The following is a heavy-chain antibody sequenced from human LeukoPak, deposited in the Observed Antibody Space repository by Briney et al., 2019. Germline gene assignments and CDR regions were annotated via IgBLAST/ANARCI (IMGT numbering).Heavy chain of an antibody. J-gene: IGHJ4*02. CDR1: GFTFSSYS. Sequence: GGALRLSCAASGFTFSSYSMNWVRQAPGKGLEWVSSISSSSSYIYYADSVKGRFTISRDNAKNSLYLQMNSLRAEDTAVYYCARDLRTCQSAAGPNYYFDYWGQGTLVTVSS. CDR3: ARDLRTCQSAAGPNYYFDY. V-gene: IGHV3-21*01. D-gene: IGHD6-13*01. CDR2: ISSSSSYI.